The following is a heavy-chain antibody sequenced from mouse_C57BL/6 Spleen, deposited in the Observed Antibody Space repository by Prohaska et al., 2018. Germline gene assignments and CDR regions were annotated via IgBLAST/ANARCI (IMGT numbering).Heavy chain of an antibody. V-gene: IGHV1-82*01. D-gene: IGHD2-5*01. CDR1: GYAFSSSW. CDR2: IYAGDGDT. CDR3: ARSDSNYWYFDV. Sequence: QVQLQQSGPELVKPGASVKISCKASGYAFSSSWMNWVKQRPGKGLEWSGRIYAGDGDTNYNGKVKGKATLTADKSSSTAYMQRSSLTSEDSAVYFCARSDSNYWYFDVWGTGTTVTVSS. J-gene: IGHJ1*03.